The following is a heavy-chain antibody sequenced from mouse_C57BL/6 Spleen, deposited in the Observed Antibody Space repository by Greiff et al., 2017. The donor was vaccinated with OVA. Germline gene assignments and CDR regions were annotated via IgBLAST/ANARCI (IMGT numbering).Heavy chain of an antibody. CDR3: ARLLTTVVPYWYFDV. J-gene: IGHJ1*03. Sequence: EVQLVESGGGLVQPGGSLKLSCAASGFTFSDYYMYWVRQTPEKRLEWVAYISNGGGSTYYPDTVKGRFTISRDNAKNTLYLQMSRLKSEDTAMYYCARLLTTVVPYWYFDVWGTGTTVTVSS. V-gene: IGHV5-12*01. D-gene: IGHD1-1*01. CDR2: ISNGGGST. CDR1: GFTFSDYY.